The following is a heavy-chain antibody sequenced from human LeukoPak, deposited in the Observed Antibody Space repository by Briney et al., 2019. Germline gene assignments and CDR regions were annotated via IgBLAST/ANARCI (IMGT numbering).Heavy chain of an antibody. D-gene: IGHD1-26*01. Sequence: SETLSLTCTVSGGSITNYYWTWIRQPPGKGLEWIGCISFSGTTNYNPSLKSRVTISLDTSNSQFSLRLTSVTAADTALYYCARISPSSGTYWGNLYYYMDVWGKGTTVTVSS. CDR3: ARISPSSGTYWGNLYYYMDV. CDR1: GGSITNYY. CDR2: ISFSGTT. V-gene: IGHV4-59*01. J-gene: IGHJ6*03.